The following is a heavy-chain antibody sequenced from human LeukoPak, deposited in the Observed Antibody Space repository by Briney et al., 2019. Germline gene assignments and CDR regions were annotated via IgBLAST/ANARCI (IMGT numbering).Heavy chain of an antibody. Sequence: GGSLRLSCAASGFTFSSYAMSWVRPAPGKGLEWVSAISRSGVTTYYADSVKGRFTISRDNSKNTLYLQVNSLRVEDTAVYYCAKGSNHYDSTGFLFSAGDYWGQGTLVTVSS. CDR1: GFTFSSYA. J-gene: IGHJ4*02. D-gene: IGHD3-22*01. CDR3: AKGSNHYDSTGFLFSAGDY. V-gene: IGHV3-23*01. CDR2: ISRSGVTT.